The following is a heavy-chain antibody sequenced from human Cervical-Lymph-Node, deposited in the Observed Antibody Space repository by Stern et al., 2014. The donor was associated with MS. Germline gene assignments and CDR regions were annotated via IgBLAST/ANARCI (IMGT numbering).Heavy chain of an antibody. D-gene: IGHD4-17*01. V-gene: IGHV1-2*06. CDR3: ARWGSTVTNYYFDY. CDR2: INPKSGAT. J-gene: IGHJ4*02. CDR1: GYTFTGFY. Sequence: QLVQSGAEVKKPGASVKVSCKASGYTFTGFYMHWVRQAPGQGLEWKGRINPKSGATNYAQKFQGRVTMTSDTSISTAFMELSRLRSDDTAVYYCARWGSTVTNYYFDYWGQGTLVTVSS.